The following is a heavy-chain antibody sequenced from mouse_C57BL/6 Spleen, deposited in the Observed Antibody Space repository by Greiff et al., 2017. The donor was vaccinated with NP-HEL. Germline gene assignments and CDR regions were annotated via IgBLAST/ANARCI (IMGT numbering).Heavy chain of an antibody. D-gene: IGHD1-1*01. V-gene: IGHV1-83*01. CDR2: YPGSGNTY. Sequence: VQLQQSGPELVKPGASVKMSCKASGYTFTDYYMHWVKQKPGKGLEWIGEIYPGSGNTYYNEKFKGKATLTADTSSSTAYMQLSSLTSEESAVYFCARRIYYYGSYYFDYWGQGTTLTVSS. CDR1: YTFTDYYM. CDR3: RRIYYYGSYYFDY. J-gene: IGHJ2*01.